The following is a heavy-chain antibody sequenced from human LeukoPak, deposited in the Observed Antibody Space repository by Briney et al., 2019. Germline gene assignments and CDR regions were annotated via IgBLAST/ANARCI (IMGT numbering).Heavy chain of an antibody. D-gene: IGHD2-2*01. Sequence: GGSLRLSCAASGFTFSSYSMNWVRQAPGKGLEWVSSISSSSSYIYYADSVKGRFTISRDNAKNSLYLQMNSLRAEDTAVYYCARAYPSGGYCSSTSCPSRVPGYWGQGTLVTVSS. J-gene: IGHJ4*02. V-gene: IGHV3-21*01. CDR3: ARAYPSGGYCSSTSCPSRVPGY. CDR2: ISSSSSYI. CDR1: GFTFSSYS.